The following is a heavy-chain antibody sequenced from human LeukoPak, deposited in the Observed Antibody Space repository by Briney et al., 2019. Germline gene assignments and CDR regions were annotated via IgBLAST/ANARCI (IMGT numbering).Heavy chain of an antibody. J-gene: IGHJ4*02. CDR2: IYHSGST. CDR1: GGSISSGGYS. V-gene: IGHV4-30-2*01. D-gene: IGHD3-22*01. Sequence: SQTLSLTCAVSGGSISSGGYSWGWIRQPPGKGLEWIGYIYHSGSTYYNPSLKSRITISVDRSKNQFSLKLSSVTAADTAVYYCARSHLDYYDSSGYWGYYFDYWGQGTLVTVSS. CDR3: ARSHLDYYDSSGYWGYYFDY.